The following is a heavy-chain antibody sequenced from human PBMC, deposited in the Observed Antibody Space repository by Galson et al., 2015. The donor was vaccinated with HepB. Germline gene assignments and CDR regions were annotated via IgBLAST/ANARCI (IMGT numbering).Heavy chain of an antibody. J-gene: IGHJ4*02. CDR2: IRSSSSYI. CDR3: AREISGWYPAGGF. Sequence: SLRLSCAASGFTFSSYSMNWVRQAPGKGLEWVSSIRSSSSYIYYADSVKGRFTISRDNAQNSLYLQMNSVRAEDTAVYYCAREISGWYPAGGFWGQETLVTVSS. CDR1: GFTFSSYS. V-gene: IGHV3-21*01. D-gene: IGHD6-19*01.